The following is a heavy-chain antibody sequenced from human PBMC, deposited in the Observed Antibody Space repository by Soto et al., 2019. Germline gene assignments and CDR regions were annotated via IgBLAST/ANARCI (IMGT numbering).Heavy chain of an antibody. J-gene: IGHJ5*02. Sequence: GASVKVSCKASGGTFSSYAISWVRQAPGQGLEWMGWIIPIIGTTNYSQKFQGRVTITRDTSASTAYMELSSLRSEDTAVYYCARGFPLWFDPWGQGTLVTVSS. D-gene: IGHD3-16*02. CDR2: IIPIIGTT. CDR3: ARGFPLWFDP. V-gene: IGHV1-69*05. CDR1: GGTFSSYA.